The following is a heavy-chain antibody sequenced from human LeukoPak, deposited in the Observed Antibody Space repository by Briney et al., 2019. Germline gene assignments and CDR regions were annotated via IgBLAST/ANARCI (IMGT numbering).Heavy chain of an antibody. CDR1: GFTFSSYG. CDR3: AKDFDSYGYVIDY. J-gene: IGHJ4*02. Sequence: GGSLRLSCAASGFTFSSYGMHWVRQAPGKGLEWVAFIRYDGSNKYYADSVKGRFTISRDNSKNTLYLQMNSLRAEDTAVYYCAKDFDSYGYVIDYWGQGTLVTVSS. V-gene: IGHV3-30*02. CDR2: IRYDGSNK. D-gene: IGHD5-18*01.